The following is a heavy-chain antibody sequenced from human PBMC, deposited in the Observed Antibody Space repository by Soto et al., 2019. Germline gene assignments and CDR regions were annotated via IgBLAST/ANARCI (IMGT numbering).Heavy chain of an antibody. Sequence: GESLKISCKGSGYSFTSYWIGWVRQMPGKGLEWMGIIYPGDSDTRYSPSFQGQVTISADKSISTAYLQWSSLKASDTAMYYCARQLEGVVPAAMNLHYYYYYYMDVWGKGTTVTVSS. CDR1: GYSFTSYW. J-gene: IGHJ6*03. D-gene: IGHD2-2*01. V-gene: IGHV5-51*01. CDR3: ARQLEGVVPAAMNLHYYYYYYMDV. CDR2: IYPGDSDT.